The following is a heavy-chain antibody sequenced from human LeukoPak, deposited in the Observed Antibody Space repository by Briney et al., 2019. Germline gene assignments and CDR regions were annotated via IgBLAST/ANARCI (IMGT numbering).Heavy chain of an antibody. CDR3: ARGDYYDNSGYYWVDY. CDR2: VYYSGST. V-gene: IGHV4-39*02. J-gene: IGHJ4*02. CDR1: GGSINSSSYY. D-gene: IGHD3-22*01. Sequence: SETLSLTCTVSGGSINSSSYYWGWIRQPPGKGLEWIGSVYYSGSTHYNPSLKSQVTISVDTSKNHFSLRLSSVTAADTAVYYCARGDYYDNSGYYWVDYWGQGTLVTVSS.